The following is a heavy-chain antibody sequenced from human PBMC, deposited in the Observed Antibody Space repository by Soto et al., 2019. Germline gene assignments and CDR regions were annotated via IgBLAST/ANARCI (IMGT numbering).Heavy chain of an antibody. CDR3: ARVGGRVEC. D-gene: IGHD2-15*01. Sequence: GWSLRLSCASSGFTFSSYAIHWVRHAPCKGLACLAVISYAGSNKYYADSVKGRFTISRDNSKNTLYLQMNSLRAEDTAVYYCARVGGRVECWGRGTLVEVSS. V-gene: IGHV3-30-3*01. CDR1: GFTFSSYA. CDR2: ISYAGSNK. J-gene: IGHJ4*02.